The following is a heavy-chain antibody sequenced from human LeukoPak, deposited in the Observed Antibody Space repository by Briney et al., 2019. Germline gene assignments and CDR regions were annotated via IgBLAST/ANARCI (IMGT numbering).Heavy chain of an antibody. CDR1: GFTFSSYW. CDR2: INSDGSNT. V-gene: IGHV3-74*01. D-gene: IGHD2-2*01. J-gene: IGHJ4*02. Sequence: GGSLRLSCAASGFTFSSYWMHWVRQAPGKGLVWVSRINSDGSNTNYADSVKGRFTISRDNAKNTLYLQMNSLRPEDTAVYYCARDPVPAAARHFDYWGQGTLVTVSS. CDR3: ARDPVPAAARHFDY.